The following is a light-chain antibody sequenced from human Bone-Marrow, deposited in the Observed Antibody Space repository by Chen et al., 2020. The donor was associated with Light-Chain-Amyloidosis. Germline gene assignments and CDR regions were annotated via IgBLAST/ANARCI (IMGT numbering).Light chain of an antibody. CDR1: SSDVGGYNY. CDR3: SSYSVTSPLVV. V-gene: IGLV2-14*01. Sequence: QSALTPPASVSGSPGQSITISCPGTSSDVGGYNYVSWYQQHPGKAPKVMIYEVTNRPSGVSNRFSGSKSGNTASLTISGLQAEDEADYYCSSYSVTSPLVVFGGGTKLTVL. J-gene: IGLJ2*01. CDR2: EVT.